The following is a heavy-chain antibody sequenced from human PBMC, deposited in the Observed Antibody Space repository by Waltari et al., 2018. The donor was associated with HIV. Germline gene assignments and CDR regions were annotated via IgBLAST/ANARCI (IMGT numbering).Heavy chain of an antibody. J-gene: IGHJ4*02. CDR2: IWDDGSKK. CDR1: GFTLSSYG. D-gene: IGHD6-13*01. V-gene: IGHV3-33*01. CDR3: ARKYSSSWGAPFDY. Sequence: QVQLVESGGGVVQPGRSLRLSCATSGFTLSSYGMHWVRQAPGKGLEWVTVIWDDGSKKYYADSVKGRFTISRENSKNTLYLQMNSLRIEDTAVYYCARKYSSSWGAPFDYWGQGTLVTVSS.